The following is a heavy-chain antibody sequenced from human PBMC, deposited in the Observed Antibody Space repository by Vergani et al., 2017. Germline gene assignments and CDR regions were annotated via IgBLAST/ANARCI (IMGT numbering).Heavy chain of an antibody. D-gene: IGHD3-22*01. CDR1: GFTFSACP. J-gene: IGHJ4*02. CDR2: ISARYPST. V-gene: IGHV3-23*01. Sequence: EVQLLQSGGGVIQPGGSVRLSCAASGFTFSACPMTWVRQAPGQGLEWVSAISARYPSTYYADSVKGRFTISRDNSKNMLYLQMNSLRAEDTAVYYCARLSYDTTPCLQGGYDCWGQGTLVSVSS. CDR3: ARLSYDTTPCLQGGYDC.